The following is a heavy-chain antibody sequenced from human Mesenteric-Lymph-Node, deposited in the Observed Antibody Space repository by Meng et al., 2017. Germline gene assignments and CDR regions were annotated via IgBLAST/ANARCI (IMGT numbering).Heavy chain of an antibody. D-gene: IGHD4-17*01. J-gene: IGHJ4*02. V-gene: IGHV3-9*03. CDR3: AKGSRSVTTGFDY. CDR2: ISWNSGSI. CDR1: GFTFDDYA. Sequence: SLKISCAASGFTFDDYAMHWVRQAPGKGLEWVSGISWNSGSIGYADSVKGRFTISRDNAKNSLYLQMNSLRAEDMALYYCAKGSRSVTTGFDYWGQGTLVTVSS.